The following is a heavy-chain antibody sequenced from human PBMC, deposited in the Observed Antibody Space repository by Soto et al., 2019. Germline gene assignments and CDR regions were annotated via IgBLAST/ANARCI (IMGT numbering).Heavy chain of an antibody. D-gene: IGHD3-10*01. J-gene: IGHJ4*02. CDR2: ISGSGGST. V-gene: IGHV3-23*01. CDR3: AKAGADYYGSGSPIDY. Sequence: EVQLLESGGGLVQPGGSLRLSCAASGFTFSSYAMSWVRQAPGKGLEWVSAISGSGGSTYYADSVKGRFTISRDNSKNTLYLQMNSLSAEDTAVYYCAKAGADYYGSGSPIDYWGQGTLVTVSS. CDR1: GFTFSSYA.